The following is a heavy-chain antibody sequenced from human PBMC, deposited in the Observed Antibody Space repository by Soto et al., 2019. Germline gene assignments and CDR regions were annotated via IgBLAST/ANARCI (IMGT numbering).Heavy chain of an antibody. CDR3: ETLLQYRSGWNYFDY. V-gene: IGHV3-23*01. J-gene: IGHJ4*02. Sequence: RGSLRLSCAASGFTFSSYAMSWVRQAPGKGLEWVSAISGSGGSTYYADSVKGRFTISRDNSKNTLYLQTNSLRAEDTPLYSCETLLQYRSGWNYFDYWGQGILVYVS. D-gene: IGHD6-19*01. CDR1: GFTFSSYA. CDR2: ISGSGGST.